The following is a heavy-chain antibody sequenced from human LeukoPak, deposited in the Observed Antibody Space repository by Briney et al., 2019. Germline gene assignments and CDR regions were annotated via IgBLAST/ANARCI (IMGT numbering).Heavy chain of an antibody. J-gene: IGHJ3*02. CDR2: INPNSGGT. V-gene: IGHV1-2*02. Sequence: GASVKVSCKASGYTFTGYYMHWVRQAPGQGLEWMGWINPNSGGTNYAQKFQGRVTMTRDTSISTAYMELSRLRSDDTAVYCCARDFTIFGVVISAFDIWGQGTMVTVSS. CDR1: GYTFTGYY. D-gene: IGHD3-3*01. CDR3: ARDFTIFGVVISAFDI.